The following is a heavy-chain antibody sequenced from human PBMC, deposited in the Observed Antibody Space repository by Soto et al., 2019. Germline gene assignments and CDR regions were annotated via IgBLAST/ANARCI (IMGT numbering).Heavy chain of an antibody. V-gene: IGHV1-58*02. CDR3: AADLPPTDPYNWFEP. D-gene: IGHD1-1*01. CDR1: GFTFSSSG. J-gene: IGHJ5*02. CDR2: IVVGSGNT. Sequence: VKVSCKASGFTFSSSGIHWVRQARGQRLEWIGWIVVGSGNTNYAQKFQERVTITRDVSTNTAYMELTSLRSEDTAVYYCAADLPPTDPYNWFEPWGQ.